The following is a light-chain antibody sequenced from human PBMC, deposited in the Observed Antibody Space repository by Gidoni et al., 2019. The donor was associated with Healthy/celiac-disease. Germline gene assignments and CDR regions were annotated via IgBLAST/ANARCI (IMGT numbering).Light chain of an antibody. CDR1: QSVSSN. J-gene: IGKJ2*01. V-gene: IGKV3-15*01. CDR2: GAS. CDR3: QQYNNWPPYT. Sequence: EIVMTQSPATLSVSPGERATLSCRASQSVSSNLAWYQQKPGQAPRLLLDGASTRATGIPARFSGSGSGTEFTLTISSLQSEDFAVYYCQQYNNWPPYTFXQXTKLEIK.